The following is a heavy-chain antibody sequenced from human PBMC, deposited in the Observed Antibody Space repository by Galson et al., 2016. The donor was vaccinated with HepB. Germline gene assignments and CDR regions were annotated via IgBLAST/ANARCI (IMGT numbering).Heavy chain of an antibody. J-gene: IGHJ4*02. CDR3: ARDRCVSGGSAVA. D-gene: IGHD6-19*01. Sequence: SVKVSCKASGGTFSSYAISWVRQAPGQGLEWMGGIIPMFGTANYAQKFQGRVTITADESTSTAYMELSSLRSEDTAVYYCARDRCVSGGSAVAWGQGTLVTVSS. V-gene: IGHV1-69*13. CDR2: IIPMFGTA. CDR1: GGTFSSYA.